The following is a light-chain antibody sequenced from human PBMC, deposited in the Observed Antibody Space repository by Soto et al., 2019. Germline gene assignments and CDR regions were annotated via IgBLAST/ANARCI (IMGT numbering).Light chain of an antibody. Sequence: DLQMTQSPSSLSASVGDRVTITCRASQGITTYLAWYQQKPGKVPKLLIYTASTLQSGVPSRFRGSGSGTDFTLTISRLQPEDVATYYCQNYTSAPLTFGGGTKVEI. CDR3: QNYTSAPLT. CDR1: QGITTY. J-gene: IGKJ4*01. CDR2: TAS. V-gene: IGKV1-27*01.